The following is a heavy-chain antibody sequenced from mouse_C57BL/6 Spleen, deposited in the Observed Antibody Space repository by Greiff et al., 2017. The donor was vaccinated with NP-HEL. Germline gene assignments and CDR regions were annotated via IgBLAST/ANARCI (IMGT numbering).Heavy chain of an antibody. CDR1: GYTFTDYE. CDR3: TRSRYGSSYYDY. D-gene: IGHD1-1*01. J-gene: IGHJ2*01. V-gene: IGHV1-15*01. CDR2: IDPETGGT. Sequence: VQLQQSGAELVRPGASVTLSCKASGYTFTDYEMHWVKQTPVHGLEWIGAIDPETGGTAYNQKFKGKAILTADKSSSTAYMELRSLTSEDSAVYYCTRSRYGSSYYDYWGQGTTLTVSS.